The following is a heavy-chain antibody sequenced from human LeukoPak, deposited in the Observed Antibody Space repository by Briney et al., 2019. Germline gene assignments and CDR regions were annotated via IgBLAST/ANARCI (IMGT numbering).Heavy chain of an antibody. J-gene: IGHJ4*02. Sequence: AGGSLRLSCAASGFTFSSYSMNWVRQAPGKGLEWVSSISSSSYIYYADSVKGRFTISRDNAKNSLYLQMNSLRAEDMAVYYCARAYSNYVPDYWGQGTLVTVSS. CDR1: GFTFSSYS. V-gene: IGHV3-21*01. D-gene: IGHD4-11*01. CDR2: ISSSSYI. CDR3: ARAYSNYVPDY.